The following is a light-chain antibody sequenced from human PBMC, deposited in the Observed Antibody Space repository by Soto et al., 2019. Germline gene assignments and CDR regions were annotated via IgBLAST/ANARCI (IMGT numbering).Light chain of an antibody. CDR3: QQYNNWPYT. CDR2: GAS. CDR1: QSVSSN. J-gene: IGKJ2*01. V-gene: IGKV3-15*01. Sequence: EIVMTQSPATLSVSPGERATLSCRASQSVSSNLAVYQQKPGQAPRLLIYGASTRATGIPARFSGSGSGTEVTLTISSLQSEDFAVYYCQQYNNWPYTFGQGTKLEIK.